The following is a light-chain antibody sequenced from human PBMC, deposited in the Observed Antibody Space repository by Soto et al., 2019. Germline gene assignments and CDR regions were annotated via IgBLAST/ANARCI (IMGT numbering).Light chain of an antibody. V-gene: IGKV1-27*01. Sequence: DIQMTQSPSSLSASVGDRVTITCRASQGISNYLAWYQQKPGKVPKLLIYAASTLQSGVPSRFSGSGSGTDFTLTISSLQPEDVATYYCQKYNSAPTFGQGTNVEIK. CDR1: QGISNY. CDR3: QKYNSAPT. CDR2: AAS. J-gene: IGKJ1*01.